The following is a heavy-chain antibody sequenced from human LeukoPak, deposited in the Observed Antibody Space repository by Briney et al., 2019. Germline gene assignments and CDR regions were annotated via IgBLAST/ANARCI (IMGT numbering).Heavy chain of an antibody. D-gene: IGHD3-22*01. CDR1: GGSISSSNW. J-gene: IGHJ4*02. V-gene: IGHV4-4*02. Sequence: ASETLSLTCAVSGGSISSSNWWSWVRQPPGKGLEWIGEMYLSGTTHSNPSVKSRVTISIDKSKNQFFLNLSSVTAADTAVYYCAGLVGRYSSGLYYYYFDYWGQGTLVTVSS. CDR2: MYLSGTT. CDR3: AGLVGRYSSGLYYYYFDY.